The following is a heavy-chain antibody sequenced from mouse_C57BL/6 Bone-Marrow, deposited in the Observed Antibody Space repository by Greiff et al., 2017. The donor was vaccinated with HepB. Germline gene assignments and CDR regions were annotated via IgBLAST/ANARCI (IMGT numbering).Heavy chain of an antibody. V-gene: IGHV10-3*01. D-gene: IGHD2-4*01. CDR1: GFTFNTYA. J-gene: IGHJ3*01. CDR3: VRSTMITTGFAY. CDR2: IRSKSSNYAT. Sequence: EVQGVESGGGLVQPKGSLKLSCAASGFTFNTYAMHWVRQAPGKGLEWVARIRSKSSNYATYYADSVKDRFTISRDDSQSMLYLQMNNLKTEDTAMYYCVRSTMITTGFAYWGQGTLVTVSA.